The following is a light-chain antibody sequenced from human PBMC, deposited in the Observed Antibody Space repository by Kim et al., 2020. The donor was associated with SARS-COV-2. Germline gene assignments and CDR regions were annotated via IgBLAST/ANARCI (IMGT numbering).Light chain of an antibody. V-gene: IGKV3-15*01. CDR3: QHYDNWPLA. J-gene: IGKJ4*01. CDR1: ESLRSN. Sequence: EIVMTQSPATLSVSAGERVTLSCRASESLRSNLAWYQQKPGQAPRLLIYDVSTRATGVPARFSGSGSGTQFTLTISSLQSEDFALYYCQHYDNWPLAFGVGTKVDIK. CDR2: DVS.